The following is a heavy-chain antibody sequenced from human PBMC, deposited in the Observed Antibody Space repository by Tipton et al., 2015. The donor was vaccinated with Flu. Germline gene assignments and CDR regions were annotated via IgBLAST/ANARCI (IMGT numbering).Heavy chain of an antibody. Sequence: SLRLSCAASGFTFSSYSMNWVRQAPGKGLEWVSYISSSSSTIYYADSVKGRFTISRDNAKNSLYLQMNSLRAEDTAVYYCARETTTTADAFDIWGQGTMVTVSS. J-gene: IGHJ3*02. CDR1: GFTFSSYS. CDR2: ISSSSSTI. D-gene: IGHD1-1*01. CDR3: ARETTTTADAFDI. V-gene: IGHV3-48*04.